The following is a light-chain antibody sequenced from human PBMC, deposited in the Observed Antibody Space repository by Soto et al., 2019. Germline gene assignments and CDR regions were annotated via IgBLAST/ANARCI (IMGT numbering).Light chain of an antibody. Sequence: QSVLTQPPSVSAAPGQEVTISCSGSSSNIGNNYVSWYQQLPGTAPKLLIYDNNKRPSGIPDRFSGSKSGTSATLGITGLQTGDEADYYCGTWDSSLSAYVFGTGTKVTVL. J-gene: IGLJ1*01. CDR1: SSNIGNNY. V-gene: IGLV1-51*01. CDR3: GTWDSSLSAYV. CDR2: DNN.